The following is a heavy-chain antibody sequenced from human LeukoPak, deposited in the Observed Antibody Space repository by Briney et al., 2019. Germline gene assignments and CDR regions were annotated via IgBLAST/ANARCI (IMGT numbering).Heavy chain of an antibody. Sequence: ASVKVSCKASGGTFSSYAISWVRQAPGQGLEWMGGIIPIFGTANYAQKFQGRVTITADESTSTAYMELSSLRSEDTAVYYRARGPTGLGDAFDIWGQGTMVTVSS. J-gene: IGHJ3*02. CDR3: ARGPTGLGDAFDI. D-gene: IGHD3-10*01. CDR1: GGTFSSYA. CDR2: IIPIFGTA. V-gene: IGHV1-69*13.